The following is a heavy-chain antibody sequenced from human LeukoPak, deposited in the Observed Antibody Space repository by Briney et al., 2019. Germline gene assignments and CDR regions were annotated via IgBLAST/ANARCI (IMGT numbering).Heavy chain of an antibody. CDR1: GGSISSGGYY. J-gene: IGHJ4*02. CDR3: ARSGRDGYLSTRPVDY. Sequence: SETLSLTCTVSGGSISSGGYYWSWIRQHPGKGLEWIVYIYYSGSTYYNPSLKSRVTMSVDTSKNQFSLKLSSVTAADTAVYYCARSGRDGYLSTRPVDYWGQGTLVTVSS. CDR2: IYYSGST. D-gene: IGHD5-24*01. V-gene: IGHV4-31*03.